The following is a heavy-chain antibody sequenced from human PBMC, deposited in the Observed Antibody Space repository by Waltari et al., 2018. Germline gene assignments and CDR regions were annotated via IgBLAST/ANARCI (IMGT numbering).Heavy chain of an antibody. V-gene: IGHV4-39*01. CDR2: IYYSGST. D-gene: IGHD2-21*02. Sequence: QLQLQESGPGLVKPSETLSLTCTVSGGSIRRSSYYWGWIRQPPGKGLEWIGRIYYSGSTYYNPSLKSRVTISVDTSKNQFSLKLSSVTAADTAVYYCARQVVTPYFDYWGQGTLVTVSS. CDR1: GGSIRRSSYY. J-gene: IGHJ4*02. CDR3: ARQVVTPYFDY.